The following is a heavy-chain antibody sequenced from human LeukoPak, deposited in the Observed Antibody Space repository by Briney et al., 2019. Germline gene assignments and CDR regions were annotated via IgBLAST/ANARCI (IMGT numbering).Heavy chain of an antibody. D-gene: IGHD3-22*01. Sequence: GGSLRLSCTASGFTFSNFWMGWVRQAPGRGLEWVSSISAAGDRTYYADSVKGRSTISRDNSKNTLYLQMNSLRAEDTAVYYCAKDLVAYYDSRGYYSPFDYWGQGILVTVSS. V-gene: IGHV3-23*01. CDR1: GFTFSNFW. J-gene: IGHJ4*02. CDR2: ISAAGDRT. CDR3: AKDLVAYYDSRGYYSPFDY.